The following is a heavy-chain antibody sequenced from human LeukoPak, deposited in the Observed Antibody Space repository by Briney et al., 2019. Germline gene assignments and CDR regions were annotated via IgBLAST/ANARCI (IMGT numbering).Heavy chain of an antibody. J-gene: IGHJ5*02. CDR1: GGTFSSYA. CDR3: ARGAYCSSTSCPELNWFDP. V-gene: IGHV1-69*04. CDR2: IIPILGIA. Sequence: ASVKVSCKASGGTFSSYAISWVRPAPGQGLEWMGRIIPILGIANYAQKFQGRVTITADKSTSTAYMELSSLRSEDTAVYYCARGAYCSSTSCPELNWFDPWGQGTLVTVSS. D-gene: IGHD2-2*01.